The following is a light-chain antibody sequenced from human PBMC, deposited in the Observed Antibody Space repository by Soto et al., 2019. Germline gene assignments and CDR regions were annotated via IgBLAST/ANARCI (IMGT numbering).Light chain of an antibody. CDR2: GAS. J-gene: IGKJ1*01. CDR1: QSVSSSY. CDR3: QHYDGSPIT. V-gene: IGKV3-20*01. Sequence: EIVLTQSPGTLSLSPGERATLSCRASQSVSSSYLAWYQQKPGQAPRLLIYGASSRATGIPDRFRGSGSGTDFTLTISRLEPEDFAVYYCQHYDGSPITFGHGTKVDIK.